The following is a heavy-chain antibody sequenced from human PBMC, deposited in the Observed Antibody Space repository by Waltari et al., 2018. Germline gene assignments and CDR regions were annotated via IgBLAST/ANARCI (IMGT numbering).Heavy chain of an antibody. CDR3: AKHPNSLYYFDS. J-gene: IGHJ4*02. D-gene: IGHD2-2*02. CDR1: GTSIAAHYFF. Sequence: QLQLQESGPKLVKPSETLSLTCTVSGTSIAAHYFFWAWFRQSPGKGLEWIGSVLSSGQTYYNPSLKDRVTVSLDASKDQFSLKLTSMTAADTAVYFCAKHPNSLYYFDSWGQGTLVAVS. CDR2: VLSSGQT. V-gene: IGHV4-39*01.